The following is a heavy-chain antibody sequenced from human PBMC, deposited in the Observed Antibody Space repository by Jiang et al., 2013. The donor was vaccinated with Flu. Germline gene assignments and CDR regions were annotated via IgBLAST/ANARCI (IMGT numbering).Heavy chain of an antibody. CDR1: GFTFGSYA. Sequence: VQLLESGGGLILPGGSLRLSCAASGFTFGSYAMSWVRQAPGKGLEWVSAVSGGGDSTYYADSVKGRFTISRDNSKNTLYLQMNSLRAEDTAVYYCAKLGDYFDSSVNFDYWGQGTLVTVSS. V-gene: IGHV3-23*01. CDR3: AKLGDYFDSSVNFDY. J-gene: IGHJ4*02. D-gene: IGHD3-22*01. CDR2: VSGGGDST.